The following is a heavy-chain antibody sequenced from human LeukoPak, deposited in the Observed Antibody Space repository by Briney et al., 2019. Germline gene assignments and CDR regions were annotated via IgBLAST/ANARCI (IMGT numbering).Heavy chain of an antibody. Sequence: SETLSLTCTVSGGSISSYYWSWIRQPPGKGLEWIGYIYYSASTNYNPSLKSRVTISVDTSKNQFSLKLSSVTAADTAVYYCARYYYGSGSQEFDYWGQGTLVTVSS. CDR1: GGSISSYY. V-gene: IGHV4-59*01. CDR2: IYYSAST. J-gene: IGHJ4*02. D-gene: IGHD3-10*01. CDR3: ARYYYGSGSQEFDY.